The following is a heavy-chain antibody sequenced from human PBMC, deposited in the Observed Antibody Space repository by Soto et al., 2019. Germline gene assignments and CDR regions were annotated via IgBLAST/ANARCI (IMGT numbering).Heavy chain of an antibody. CDR2: IFYSGST. J-gene: IGHJ6*02. CDR1: GGAITNRDYY. D-gene: IGHD3-16*01. CDR3: ARDRPAFKSFGSGMDV. Sequence: QVQLQESGPGLVKPSQTLSLTCSVSGGAITNRDYYWSWIRQHPGKGLAWIGHIFYSGSTDYNPYLKGRLTISIDTSKNEFSMKLTSVTAADTAVYYCARDRPAFKSFGSGMDVWGQGTTVTVSS. V-gene: IGHV4-31*03.